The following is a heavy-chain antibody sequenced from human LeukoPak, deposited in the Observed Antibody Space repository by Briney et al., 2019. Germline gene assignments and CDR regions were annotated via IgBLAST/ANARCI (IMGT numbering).Heavy chain of an antibody. CDR1: GFTFSRYS. CDR2: ISYDGSNK. CDR3: AKAPYDSSGYDLHVFDY. D-gene: IGHD3-22*01. J-gene: IGHJ4*02. Sequence: GGSLRLSCAASGFTFSRYSMNWVRQAPGKGLEWVAVISYDGSNKYYADSVKGRFTISRDNSKNTLYLQMNSLRAEDTAVYYCAKAPYDSSGYDLHVFDYWGQGTLVTVSS. V-gene: IGHV3-30*18.